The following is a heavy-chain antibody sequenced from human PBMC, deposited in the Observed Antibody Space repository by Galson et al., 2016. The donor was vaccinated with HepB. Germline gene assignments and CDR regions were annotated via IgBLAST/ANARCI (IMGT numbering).Heavy chain of an antibody. CDR1: GFTFSSYG. J-gene: IGHJ4*02. V-gene: IGHV3-30*03. D-gene: IGHD3-3*01. CDR3: ARGLRFLEWFSDY. CDR2: ISYDGSNK. Sequence: SLRLSCAASGFTFSSYGMHWVRQAPGKGLEWVAVISYDGSNKYYADSVKGRFTISRDNSKNTLYLQMNSLRAEDTAVYYCARGLRFLEWFSDYWGQGTLVTVSS.